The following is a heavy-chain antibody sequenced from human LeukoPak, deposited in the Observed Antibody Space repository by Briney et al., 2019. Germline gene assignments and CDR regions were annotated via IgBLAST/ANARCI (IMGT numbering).Heavy chain of an antibody. J-gene: IGHJ4*02. Sequence: PGGSLRLSCVASGFMFRSYGMHWVRQAPGKGLEWVAFIRYDGGMYYANSVKGRLAISRDNSQNTLYLQMNSLRPEDTAVYYCAKELGQRELDYWGQGTLVTVSS. CDR2: IRYDGGM. CDR1: GFMFRSYG. V-gene: IGHV3-30*02. D-gene: IGHD1-1*01. CDR3: AKELGQRELDY.